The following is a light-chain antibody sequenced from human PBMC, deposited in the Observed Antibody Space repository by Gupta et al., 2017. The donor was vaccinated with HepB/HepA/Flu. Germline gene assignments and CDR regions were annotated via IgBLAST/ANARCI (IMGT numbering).Light chain of an antibody. CDR2: GAS. J-gene: IGKJ2*01. Sequence: EIVLTQYPGTLSLSPGERATLSCRASQSASNTYLALYQQKPGQAPRLLIYGASSRATGIPDRFSGSGSGTDFTLTISRLEPEDFAVYYCQQYGSSPPMYTFGQGTKLEIK. V-gene: IGKV3-20*01. CDR1: QSASNTY. CDR3: QQYGSSPPMYT.